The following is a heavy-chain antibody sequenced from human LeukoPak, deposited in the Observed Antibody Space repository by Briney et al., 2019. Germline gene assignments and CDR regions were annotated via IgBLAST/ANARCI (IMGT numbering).Heavy chain of an antibody. CDR3: ARWITTHYDILTGYYGAGDENWFDP. V-gene: IGHV4-4*02. CDR2: IYPPGGN. Sequence: SETLSLTCAVSGASISSSHWWSWVRQTPGKGLEWIGDIYPPGGNNYTPSLKSRVTISLDRSKNQISLKLSSVTAADTAVYYCARWITTHYDILTGYYGAGDENWFDPWGQGTLVTVSS. J-gene: IGHJ5*02. D-gene: IGHD3-9*01. CDR1: GASISSSHW.